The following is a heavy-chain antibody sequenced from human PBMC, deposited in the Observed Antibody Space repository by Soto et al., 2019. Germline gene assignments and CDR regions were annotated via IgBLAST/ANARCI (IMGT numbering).Heavy chain of an antibody. V-gene: IGHV1-69*01. CDR2: IIPIFGTA. J-gene: IGHJ4*02. CDR1: GGTFSSYA. CDR3: ARDSPYDSSGYVPSFDY. D-gene: IGHD3-22*01. Sequence: QVQLVQSGAEVKKPGSSVEVSCKASGGTFSSYAISWVRQAPGQGLEWMGGIIPIFGTANYAQKFQGRVTITADESTSTAYMELSSLRSEDTAVYYCARDSPYDSSGYVPSFDYWGQGTLVTVSS.